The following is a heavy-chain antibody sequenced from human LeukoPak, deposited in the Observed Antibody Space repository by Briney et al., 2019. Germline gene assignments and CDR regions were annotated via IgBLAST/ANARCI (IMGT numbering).Heavy chain of an antibody. D-gene: IGHD6-13*01. V-gene: IGHV3-9*01. CDR1: GFTFDDYA. CDR3: AKLAPWEQQLVLAAPDPNWYFDL. J-gene: IGHJ2*01. CDR2: ISWNSGSI. Sequence: QPGRSLRLSCAASGFTFDDYAMHWVRQAPGKGLEWVSRISWNSGSIGYADSVKGRFTISRDNAKNSLYLQMNSLRAEDTALYYCAKLAPWEQQLVLAAPDPNWYFDLWGRGTLVTVSS.